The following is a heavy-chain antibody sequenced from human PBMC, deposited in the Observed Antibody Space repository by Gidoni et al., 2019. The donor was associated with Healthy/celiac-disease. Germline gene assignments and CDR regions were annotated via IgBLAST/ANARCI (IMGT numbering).Heavy chain of an antibody. CDR3: AGRYLYSSSWRENWFDP. V-gene: IGHV3-30-3*01. CDR1: GFTFSSYA. J-gene: IGHJ5*02. D-gene: IGHD6-13*01. Sequence: QVQLVESGGGVVQPGRSLRLSCAASGFTFSSYAMHWVRQAPGKGLEWVAVISYDGSNKYYADSVKGRFTISRDNSKNTLYLQMNSLRAEDTAVYYCAGRYLYSSSWRENWFDPWGQGTLVTVSS. CDR2: ISYDGSNK.